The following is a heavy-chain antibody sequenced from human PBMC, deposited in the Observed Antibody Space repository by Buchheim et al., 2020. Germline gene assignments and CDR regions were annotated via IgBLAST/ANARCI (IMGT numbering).Heavy chain of an antibody. D-gene: IGHD6-13*01. J-gene: IGHJ6*02. CDR2: ISSSSSTI. CDR1: GFTFSSYS. V-gene: IGHV3-48*01. CDR3: ARVLRSSWSYYYHGMDV. Sequence: EVQLVESGGGLVQPGGSLRLSCAASGFTFSSYSMNWVRQAPGKGLEWVSYISSSSSTIYYADSVKGRFTISRDNAKNSLYLQMNSLRAEDTAVYYCARVLRSSWSYYYHGMDVWGQGTT.